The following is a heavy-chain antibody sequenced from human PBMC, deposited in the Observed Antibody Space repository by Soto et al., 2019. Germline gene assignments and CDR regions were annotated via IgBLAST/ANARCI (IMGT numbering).Heavy chain of an antibody. CDR3: ARDLGGWANY. D-gene: IGHD6-19*01. CDR1: GYTFTSYA. CDR2: INAGNGNT. J-gene: IGHJ4*02. V-gene: IGHV1-3*01. Sequence: QVQLVQSGAEVKKPGASVKVSCKASGYTFTSYAMQWVRQAPGQRLEWMGWINAGNGNTKYSQKFQGRVTITSDTTGRTDYLEPSSLRSEDTAVYYCARDLGGWANYWGQGTLVTVST.